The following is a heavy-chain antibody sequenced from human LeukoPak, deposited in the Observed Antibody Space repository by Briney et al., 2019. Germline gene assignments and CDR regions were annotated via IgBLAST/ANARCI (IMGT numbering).Heavy chain of an antibody. CDR3: ARDYGSGSYYKGYFDY. CDR2: IWYDGSSK. Sequence: GGSLRLSCAASGFAFSSSGMHWVRQAPGKGLEWGALIWYDGSSKYYADSVKGRFAISRDNSKNTLYLQMNSLRAEDTALYYCARDYGSGSYYKGYFDYWGQGTLVTVSS. CDR1: GFAFSSSG. D-gene: IGHD3-10*01. J-gene: IGHJ4*02. V-gene: IGHV3-33*01.